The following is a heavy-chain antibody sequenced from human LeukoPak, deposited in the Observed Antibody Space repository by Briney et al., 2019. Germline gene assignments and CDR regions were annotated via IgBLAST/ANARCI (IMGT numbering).Heavy chain of an antibody. CDR3: ARRLLSISWQEAFDY. D-gene: IGHD6-13*01. Sequence: GESLKISCKGSGYSFTNYWIGWVRQMPGKGLEWMGIIYPGDSDARYSPAFQGQVTISADKSISTAYLQWSSLKASDTAMYYCARRLLSISWQEAFDYWGQGTLVTVSS. CDR1: GYSFTNYW. CDR2: IYPGDSDA. J-gene: IGHJ4*02. V-gene: IGHV5-51*01.